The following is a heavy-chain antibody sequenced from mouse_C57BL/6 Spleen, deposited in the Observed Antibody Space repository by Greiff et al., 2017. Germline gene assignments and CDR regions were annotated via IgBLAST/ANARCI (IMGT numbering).Heavy chain of an antibody. V-gene: IGHV1-19*01. CDR1: GYTFTDYY. J-gene: IGHJ4*01. Sequence: VQLQQSGPVLVKPGASVKMSCKASGYTFTDYYMHWVKQSPGQGLEWIGVINPSNGGTSYNQKFKGKATLTVDKSSSTAYMELSSLTSEDSAVYYCARREYDGDDGCMDYWGQGTSVTVSS. CDR2: INPSNGGT. CDR3: ARREYDGDDGCMDY. D-gene: IGHD2-2*01.